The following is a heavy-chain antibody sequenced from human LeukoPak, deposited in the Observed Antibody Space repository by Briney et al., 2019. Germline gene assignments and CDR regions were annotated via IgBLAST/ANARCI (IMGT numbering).Heavy chain of an antibody. CDR3: ARIGDDFWSGYYTNWFDP. Sequence: SETLSLTCTVSGGSITSYYYTWIRQPPGKGLEWIGYIYYSGSTNYNPSLKSRVTISVDTSKNQFSLKLSSVTAADTAVYYCARIGDDFWSGYYTNWFDPWGQGTLVTVSS. V-gene: IGHV4-59*01. J-gene: IGHJ5*02. CDR2: IYYSGST. CDR1: GGSITSYY. D-gene: IGHD3-3*01.